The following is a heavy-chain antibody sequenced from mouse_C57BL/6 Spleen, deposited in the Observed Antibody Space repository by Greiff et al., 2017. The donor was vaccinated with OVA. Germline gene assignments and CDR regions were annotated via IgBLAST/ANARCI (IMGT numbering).Heavy chain of an antibody. D-gene: IGHD2-2*01. CDR1: GFSLTSYA. Sequence: VKLMESGPGLVAPSQSLSITCTVSGFSLTSYAISWVRQPPGKGLEWLGVIWTGGGTNYNSALKSRLSISKDNSKSQVFLKMNSLQTDDTARYYCARNPSMVTRYAMDYWGQGTSVTVSS. CDR2: IWTGGGT. V-gene: IGHV2-9-1*01. CDR3: ARNPSMVTRYAMDY. J-gene: IGHJ4*01.